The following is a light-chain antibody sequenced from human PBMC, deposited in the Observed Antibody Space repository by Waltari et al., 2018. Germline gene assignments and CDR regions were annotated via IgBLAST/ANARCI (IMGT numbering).Light chain of an antibody. CDR3: QAWDINTVV. J-gene: IGLJ2*01. V-gene: IGLV3-1*01. CDR2: QNN. CDR1: KLGNKF. Sequence: SYELTQPLSVSVSPAQTAIITCSGDKLGNKFVSWYQQKAGQSPVLVMYQNNKRPSGFPERFSGSSSGKTAALTIRGTQAVDEADYYCQAWDINTVVFGGGTKLTVL.